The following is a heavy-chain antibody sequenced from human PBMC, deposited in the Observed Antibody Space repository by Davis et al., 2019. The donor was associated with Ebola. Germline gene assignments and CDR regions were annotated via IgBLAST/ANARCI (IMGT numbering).Heavy chain of an antibody. CDR3: ARRHGYSYGYDDY. V-gene: IGHV5-51*01. J-gene: IGHJ4*02. CDR2: IYPGDSDT. CDR1: GYSFTSYW. D-gene: IGHD5-18*01. Sequence: KVSCKGSGYSFTSYWIGWVRQLPGKGLEWMGIIYPGDSDTRYSPSFQGQVTISADKSISTAYLQWSSLKASDTAMYYCARRHGYSYGYDDYWGQGTLVTVSS.